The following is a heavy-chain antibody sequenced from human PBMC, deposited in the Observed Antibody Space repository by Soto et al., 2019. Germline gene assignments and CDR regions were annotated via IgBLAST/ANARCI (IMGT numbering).Heavy chain of an antibody. Sequence: GGSLRLSCAASGFTFSSYGMHWVRQAPGKGLEWVAVISYDGSNKYYADSVKGRFTISRDNSKNTLYPQMNSLRAEDTAVYYCAKVRFGERYYYYGMDVWGQGTTVTVSS. CDR2: ISYDGSNK. J-gene: IGHJ6*02. D-gene: IGHD3-10*01. CDR3: AKVRFGERYYYYGMDV. CDR1: GFTFSSYG. V-gene: IGHV3-30*18.